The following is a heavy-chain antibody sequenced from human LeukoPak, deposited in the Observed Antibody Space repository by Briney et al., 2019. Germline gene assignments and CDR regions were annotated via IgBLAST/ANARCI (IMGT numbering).Heavy chain of an antibody. V-gene: IGHV7-4-1*02. CDR3: ARDFPARDWFFDL. J-gene: IGHJ2*01. CDR1: GYTFTSYS. Sequence: ASVKVSCKASGYTFTSYSMNWVRQAPGQGLEYMGWIDANTGNPTYAQGFTGRFVFSLDTSVSTAYLQISSLKAEDTAVYYCARDFPARDWFFDLWGRGTLVTVSS. CDR2: IDANTGNP.